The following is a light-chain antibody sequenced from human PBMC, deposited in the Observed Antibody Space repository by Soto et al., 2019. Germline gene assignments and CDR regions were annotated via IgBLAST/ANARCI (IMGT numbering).Light chain of an antibody. CDR2: GNS. CDR3: QSYDSSLSGYVV. J-gene: IGLJ2*01. CDR1: RSNIGAGYD. V-gene: IGLV1-40*01. Sequence: QSVLTQPPSVSGAPGQRVTISCTGSRSNIGAGYDVHWYQHLPGTAPKLLIYGNSNRPSGVPDRFSGSKSGTSASLAITGLQAEDEADYYCQSYDSSLSGYVVFGGGTKLTVL.